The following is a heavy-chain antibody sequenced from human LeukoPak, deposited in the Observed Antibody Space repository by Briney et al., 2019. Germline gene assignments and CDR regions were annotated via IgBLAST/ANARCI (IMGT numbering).Heavy chain of an antibody. V-gene: IGHV1-69*13. CDR1: GRTFSSYA. D-gene: IGHD3-22*01. CDR3: ARTTYYYDSRGYYLGY. J-gene: IGHJ4*02. Sequence: SAKLSCNASGRTFSSYAISWVRQAPGQGLEWMGGIIPIFGTANYAQKFQGRVTITADESTSTAYMELSSLRSEHTAVYYCARTTYYYDSRGYYLGYWGQGTLVTVSS. CDR2: IIPIFGTA.